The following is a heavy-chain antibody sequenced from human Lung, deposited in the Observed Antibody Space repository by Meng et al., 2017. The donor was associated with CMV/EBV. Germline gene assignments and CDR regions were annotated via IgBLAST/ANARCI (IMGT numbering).Heavy chain of an antibody. D-gene: IGHD2-2*01. CDR1: GFTFSSYA. J-gene: IGHJ4*02. Sequence: GEXXKISCAASGFTFSSYAMSWVRQAPGKGLEWVSAISGSGGSTYYADSVKGRFTISRDNSKNTLYLQMNSLRAEDTAVYYCAKGSCSSTSCYYDYWGQGXLVTVSS. V-gene: IGHV3-23*01. CDR3: AKGSCSSTSCYYDY. CDR2: ISGSGGST.